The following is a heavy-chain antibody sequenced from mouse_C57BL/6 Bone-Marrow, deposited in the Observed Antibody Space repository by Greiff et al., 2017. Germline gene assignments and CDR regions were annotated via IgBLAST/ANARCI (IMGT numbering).Heavy chain of an antibody. CDR2: IYPGSGST. J-gene: IGHJ3*01. CDR1: GYTFTSYW. V-gene: IGHV1-55*01. CDR3: ARGYDGYCPFAY. D-gene: IGHD2-3*01. Sequence: VQLQQPGAELVKPGASVKMSCKASGYTFTSYWITWVKQRPGQGLEWIGDIYPGSGSTNYNEKFKSKATLTVDISSSTAYMQLSSLTSEDSAVYYCARGYDGYCPFAYWGQGTLVTVSA.